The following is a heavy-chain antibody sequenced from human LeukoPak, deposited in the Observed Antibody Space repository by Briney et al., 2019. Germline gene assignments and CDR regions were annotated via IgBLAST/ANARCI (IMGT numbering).Heavy chain of an antibody. J-gene: IGHJ4*02. V-gene: IGHV4-38-2*02. CDR2: FYHSGN. CDR3: ARRRTYYYGSGSPYYFDY. CDR1: GYSISSGYY. Sequence: SETLSLTCTVSGYSISSGYYWGWIRQPPGKGLEWIGSFYHSGNNYNPSLKSRVSISVDTSKNQFSLKLSSVTAADTAVYYCARRRTYYYGSGSPYYFDYWGQGTLVTVSS. D-gene: IGHD3-10*01.